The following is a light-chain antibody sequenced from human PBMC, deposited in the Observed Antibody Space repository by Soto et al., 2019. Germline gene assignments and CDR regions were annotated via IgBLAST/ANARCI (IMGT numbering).Light chain of an antibody. CDR3: SSYTSSSTL. J-gene: IGLJ1*01. V-gene: IGLV2-14*01. CDR1: SSDVGLYDY. Sequence: QSVLTQPASVSGSPGQSITISCTGTSSDVGLYDYVSWYQQHPGKAPQLMIYAVSNRPSGVSNRFSASKSGNTASLTISGLQAEDEADYYCSSYTSSSTLFGTGTKVTVL. CDR2: AVS.